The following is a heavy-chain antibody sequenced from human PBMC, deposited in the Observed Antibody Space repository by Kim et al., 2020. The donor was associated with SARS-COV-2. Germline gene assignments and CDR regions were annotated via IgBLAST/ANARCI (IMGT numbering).Heavy chain of an antibody. J-gene: IGHJ6*02. CDR3: ARVTYYDFWSGYPQTYYYGMDV. CDR1: GFTFSSYS. CDR2: ISSSSSTI. D-gene: IGHD3-3*01. Sequence: GGSLRLSCAASGFTFSSYSMNWVRQAPGKGLEWVSYISSSSSTIYYADSVKGRFTISRDNAKNSLYLQMNSLRDEDTAVYYCARVTYYDFWSGYPQTYYYGMDVWGQGTTVTVSS. V-gene: IGHV3-48*02.